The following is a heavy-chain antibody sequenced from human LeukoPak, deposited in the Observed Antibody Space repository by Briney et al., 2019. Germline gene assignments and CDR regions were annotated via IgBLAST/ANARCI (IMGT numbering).Heavy chain of an antibody. V-gene: IGHV3-66*01. D-gene: IGHD2-21*01. CDR1: GFTVSSNY. CDR2: IYSGGST. J-gene: IGHJ3*02. Sequence: GGSLRLSCAASGFTVSSNYMSWVRQAPGKGLEWVSVIYSGGSTYYADSVKGRFTISRDNSKNTLYLQMNSLRAEDTAVCYCARSHVFDAFDIWGQGTMVTVSS. CDR3: ARSHVFDAFDI.